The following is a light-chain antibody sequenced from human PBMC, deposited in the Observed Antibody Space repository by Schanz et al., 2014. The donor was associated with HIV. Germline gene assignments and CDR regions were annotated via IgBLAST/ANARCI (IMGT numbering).Light chain of an antibody. CDR3: QQGDTFPT. CDR1: QSISSY. CDR2: AAS. Sequence: DIQLTQSPSFLSASVGDRVTITCRASQSISSYLNWYQQKPGKAPKLLIYAASSLQSGVPSRFSGSGSGTDFTLTISSLQPEDFATYYCQQGDTFPTFGQGTNLE. V-gene: IGKV1-39*01. J-gene: IGKJ2*01.